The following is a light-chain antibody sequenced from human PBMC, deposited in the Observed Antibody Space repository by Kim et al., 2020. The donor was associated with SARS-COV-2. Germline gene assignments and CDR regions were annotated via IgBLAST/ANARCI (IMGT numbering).Light chain of an antibody. Sequence: CPGERDPLSCRGSQSVSSSLAWYKQKHGQAPRLLIYGASTRATGFLDRVSVSGCGTEFTLTISSLQSEDFTEYYSQKYKTSPRTFGQGRKVDIK. CDR2: GAS. J-gene: IGKJ1*01. V-gene: IGKV3-15*01. CDR1: QSVSSS. CDR3: QKYKTSPRT.